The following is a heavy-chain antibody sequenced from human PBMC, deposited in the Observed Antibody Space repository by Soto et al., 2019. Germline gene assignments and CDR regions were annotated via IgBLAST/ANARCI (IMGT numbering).Heavy chain of an antibody. Sequence: SETLSLTCTVSGGSISSSSYYWGWIRQPPGKGLEWIGSIYYSGSTYYNPSLKSRVTISVDTSKNQFSLKLSSVTAADTAVYYCARSSKRYYDILTGYFPYYYGMDVWGQGTTVTVSS. CDR1: GGSISSSSYY. J-gene: IGHJ6*02. D-gene: IGHD3-9*01. V-gene: IGHV4-39*01. CDR3: ARSSKRYYDILTGYFPYYYGMDV. CDR2: IYYSGST.